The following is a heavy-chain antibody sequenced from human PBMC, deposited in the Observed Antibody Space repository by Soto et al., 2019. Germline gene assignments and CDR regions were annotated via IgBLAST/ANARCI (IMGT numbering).Heavy chain of an antibody. CDR2: VSGNGAVT. V-gene: IGHV3-23*01. CDR3: AKVPASLKTFDY. Sequence: PGESLKISCADSGFTFGNYAMTWVRQAPGKGLEWVSTVSGNGAVTYYADSVKGRFTISRDNSRSTLYLQMNNLRAEDTAIYFCAKVPASLKTFDYWGQGTLVTVSS. D-gene: IGHD2-2*01. CDR1: GFTFGNYA. J-gene: IGHJ4*02.